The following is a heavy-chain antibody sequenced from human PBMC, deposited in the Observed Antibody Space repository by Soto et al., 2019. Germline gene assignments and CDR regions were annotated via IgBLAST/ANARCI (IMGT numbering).Heavy chain of an antibody. D-gene: IGHD6-25*01. V-gene: IGHV3-30*03. J-gene: IGHJ6*03. CDR3: ARMAASYFYDMDV. Sequence: QVQLVESGGGGVQPGRSLRLSCAASGFTFIKYGIHWVRQAPGKGLEWVAAISYDGSNKYYGDSVKGRFTISRDNSQNTLYLQVNSLRAEDSAVYFCARMAASYFYDMDVWGEGTTVTVSS. CDR1: GFTFIKYG. CDR2: ISYDGSNK.